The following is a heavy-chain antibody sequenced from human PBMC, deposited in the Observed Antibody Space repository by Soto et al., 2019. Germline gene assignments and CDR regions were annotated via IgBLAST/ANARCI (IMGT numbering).Heavy chain of an antibody. CDR3: ARQIYDSDTGPNFQYYFDS. D-gene: IGHD3-22*01. Sequence: GESLKISCKGYGYSFAGYWITGVGQKPGKGLEWMGRIDPSDSQTYYSPSFRGHVTISVTKSITTVFLQWSSLRASDTAMYYCARQIYDSDTGPNFQYYFDSWGQGTPVTVSS. CDR2: IDPSDSQT. CDR1: GYSFAGYW. V-gene: IGHV5-10-1*01. J-gene: IGHJ4*02.